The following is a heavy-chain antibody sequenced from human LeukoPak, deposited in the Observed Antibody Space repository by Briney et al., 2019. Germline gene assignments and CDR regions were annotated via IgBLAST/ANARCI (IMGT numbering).Heavy chain of an antibody. D-gene: IGHD2-2*01. Sequence: GESLQISCKASGYSFTTYWIGWVRQMPGKGPEWMGIIYPGDSDTRYSPSFQGQVTISADKSINTAYLQWRSLKASDTAMYYCARSGVPGAMTWFDPWGQGTLVTVSS. CDR3: ARSGVPGAMTWFDP. V-gene: IGHV5-51*01. CDR1: GYSFTTYW. J-gene: IGHJ5*02. CDR2: IYPGDSDT.